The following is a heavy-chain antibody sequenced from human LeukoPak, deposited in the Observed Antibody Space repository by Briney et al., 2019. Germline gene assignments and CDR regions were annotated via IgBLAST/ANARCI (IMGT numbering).Heavy chain of an antibody. J-gene: IGHJ6*02. D-gene: IGHD2-8*02. Sequence: GGSLRLSCAASGFAFSSYAMHWVRQAPGKGLEWVAVISYDGSNKYYADSVKGRFTISRDNSKNTLYLQMNSLRAEDTAVYYCPRAGGPYWYYGMDVWGQGTTVTVSS. V-gene: IGHV3-30*04. CDR2: ISYDGSNK. CDR3: PRAGGPYWYYGMDV. CDR1: GFAFSSYA.